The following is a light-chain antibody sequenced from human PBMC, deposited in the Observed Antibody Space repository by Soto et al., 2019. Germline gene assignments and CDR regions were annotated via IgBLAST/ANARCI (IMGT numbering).Light chain of an antibody. Sequence: EVVMTQSPVTRSVSLGERATLSCRASQSVSSNLAWYLQKPGQAPRLLIYDASTRATGIPARFSGSGSGTVFTLTISSLQSEDFVVYYCQQYNYWPTFGQGTKVEIK. CDR2: DAS. J-gene: IGKJ1*01. V-gene: IGKV3D-15*01. CDR1: QSVSSN. CDR3: QQYNYWPT.